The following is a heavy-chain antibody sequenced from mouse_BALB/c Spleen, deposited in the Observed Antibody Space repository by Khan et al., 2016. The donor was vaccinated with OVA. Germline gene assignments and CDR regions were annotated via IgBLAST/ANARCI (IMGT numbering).Heavy chain of an antibody. CDR1: GYTFTNYG. Sequence: QIQLVQSGPELKKPGETVKFSCKASGYTFTNYGMNWVKQAPGKGLKWMGWINTYTGEPTYADAFKGRFAFSLETSASTAYLQINNLKNEDTATYFCARVGYNGTMDYWGQGTSVTVSA. CDR2: INTYTGEP. V-gene: IGHV9-3-1*01. CDR3: ARVGYNGTMDY. J-gene: IGHJ4*01. D-gene: IGHD2-14*01.